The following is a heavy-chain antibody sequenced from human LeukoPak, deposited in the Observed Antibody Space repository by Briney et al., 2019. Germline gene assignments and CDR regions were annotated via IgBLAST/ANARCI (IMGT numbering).Heavy chain of an antibody. J-gene: IGHJ3*02. D-gene: IGHD2-15*01. CDR3: ARRPGYCSGGSCYYGGAFDI. V-gene: IGHV4-39*01. CDR2: IYYSGST. Sequence: SETLSLTCTVSGGSISSSSYYWGWIRQPPGKGLEWIGSIYYSGSTYYNASLKSRVTISVATSKNQFSLKLSSVTAADTAEYYCARRPGYCSGGSCYYGGAFDIWGQGTMVTVPS. CDR1: GGSISSSSYY.